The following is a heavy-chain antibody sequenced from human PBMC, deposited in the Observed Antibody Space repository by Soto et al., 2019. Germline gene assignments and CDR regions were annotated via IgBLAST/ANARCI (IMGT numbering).Heavy chain of an antibody. D-gene: IGHD4-17*01. CDR1: GDSISSDNYY. Sequence: QVQLQESGPGLVKPSQTLSLTCTVSGDSISSDNYYWGWIRQHPGKGPEWIGFISSSGTTYYNPSLQSRAXXXLXXSKNQFSLKLSSVTAADTAVYYCARDSLKPTVMGYYYGLDVWGQGTTVTVSS. CDR2: ISSSGTT. CDR3: ARDSLKPTVMGYYYGLDV. V-gene: IGHV4-31*03. J-gene: IGHJ6*02.